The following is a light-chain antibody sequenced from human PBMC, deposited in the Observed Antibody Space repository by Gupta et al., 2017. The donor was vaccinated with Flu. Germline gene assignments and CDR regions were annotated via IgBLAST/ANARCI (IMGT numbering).Light chain of an antibody. CDR3: QQDCNWWT. CDR2: GAS. CDR1: QSVNNN. J-gene: IGKJ1*01. V-gene: IGKV3-15*01. Sequence: EVLMTQSPATLSLSPGERATLSCRASQSVNNNLAWYQQKPGQPPRLLIYGASTRATGIPIRFSGSGSGTEFILTISRLQSEDFAVYYCQQDCNWWTFGQGTRVEIK.